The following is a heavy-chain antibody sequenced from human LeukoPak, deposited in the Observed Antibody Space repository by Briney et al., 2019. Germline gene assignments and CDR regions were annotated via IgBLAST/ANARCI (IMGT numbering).Heavy chain of an antibody. V-gene: IGHV3-23*01. CDR3: AKDFIVVVVAGGFEH. CDR1: GFTFSSYA. CDR2: ISGSGGST. J-gene: IGHJ4*02. D-gene: IGHD2-15*01. Sequence: EGSLRLSCAASGFTFSSYAMSWVRQAPGKGLEWVSAISGSGGSTYYADSVKGRFTISRDNSKNTLYLQMNSLRAEDTAVYYLAKDFIVVVVAGGFEHWGQGTLVTVFS.